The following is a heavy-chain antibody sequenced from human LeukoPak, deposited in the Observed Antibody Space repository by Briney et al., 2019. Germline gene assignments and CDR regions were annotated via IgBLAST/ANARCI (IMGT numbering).Heavy chain of an antibody. CDR2: INHSGST. V-gene: IGHV4-34*01. CDR3: ARHIVRPTMLIEY. J-gene: IGHJ4*02. Sequence: SETLSLTCAVYGGSLSNYYWSWIRQPPGKGLEWIGEINHSGSTKFNPSLKSRVTILVDMSKNQFSLKLSSVTAADTAVYYCARHIVRPTMLIEYWGQGILVTVSS. CDR1: GGSLSNYY. D-gene: IGHD2-21*01.